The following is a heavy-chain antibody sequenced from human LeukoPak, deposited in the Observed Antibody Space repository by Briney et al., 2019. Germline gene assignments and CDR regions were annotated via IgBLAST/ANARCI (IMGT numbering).Heavy chain of an antibody. CDR1: GFTLNNAR. V-gene: IGHV3-15*01. Sequence: GGSLRLSCAASGFTLNNARMSWVRQAPGQGLEWVGRIKRETDGGTIDYAAPVKGRFTISRDDSRNTLYLQMDSLKIEDTAVYYCTTDRYYDNSELQFQHWGQGTLATVSS. CDR2: IKRETDGGTI. J-gene: IGHJ1*01. D-gene: IGHD3-22*01. CDR3: TTDRYYDNSELQFQH.